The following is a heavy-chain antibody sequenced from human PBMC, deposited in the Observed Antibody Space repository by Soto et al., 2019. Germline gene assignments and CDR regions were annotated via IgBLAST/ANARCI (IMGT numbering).Heavy chain of an antibody. CDR3: AREQQPDYYYYGMDV. V-gene: IGHV1-69*13. D-gene: IGHD6-13*01. Sequence: ASVKVSCKASGGTFSSYAISWVRQAPGQGLEWMGGIIPIFGTANYAQKFQGRVTITADESTSTAYMELSSLRSEDTAVYYCAREQQPDYYYYGMDVWGQGTTVTVSS. J-gene: IGHJ6*02. CDR2: IIPIFGTA. CDR1: GGTFSSYA.